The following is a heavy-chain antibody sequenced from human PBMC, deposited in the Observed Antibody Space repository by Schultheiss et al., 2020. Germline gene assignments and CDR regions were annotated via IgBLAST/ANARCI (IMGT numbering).Heavy chain of an antibody. V-gene: IGHV5-51*01. D-gene: IGHD6-13*01. CDR1: GFTFSSYS. CDR2: IYPGDSDT. J-gene: IGHJ5*02. CDR3: ARLHSSSWYLEVNDNSWFDL. Sequence: GESLKISCAASGFTFSSYSMNWVRQAPGKGLEWMGIIYPGDSDTRYSPSFQGQVTISADKSITTAYLQWGSLKASDTAMYYCARLHSSSWYLEVNDNSWFDLWGKGTLVTVSS.